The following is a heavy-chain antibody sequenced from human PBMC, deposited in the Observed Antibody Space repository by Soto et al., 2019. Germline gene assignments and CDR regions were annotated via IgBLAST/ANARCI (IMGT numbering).Heavy chain of an antibody. D-gene: IGHD3-10*01. Sequence: PGGSLRLSCAASGFTLSTYAMSWVRQAPGKGLEWVSGISGAGGNTYYADSVKGRFTISRDNSKNTLFLQMSSLRAGDTAIYYCGKGFYGSGGPDVWGPGTLVTVSS. CDR2: ISGAGGNT. CDR1: GFTLSTYA. V-gene: IGHV3-23*01. CDR3: GKGFYGSGGPDV. J-gene: IGHJ4*02.